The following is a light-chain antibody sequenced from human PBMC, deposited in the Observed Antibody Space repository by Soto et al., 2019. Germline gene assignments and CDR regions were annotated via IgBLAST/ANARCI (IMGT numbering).Light chain of an antibody. V-gene: IGKV3-20*01. CDR2: GAS. CDR3: QQYGSSRT. CDR1: QSVSSSY. J-gene: IGKJ1*01. Sequence: EIVLTQSPGTLSLSPGERATLSCRASQSVSSSYLACYQQKPGQAPTLLIYGASSMATGIPDRFSGSGSGTDFTLSISSLQPEDFAVYYCQQYGSSRTFGQGTKVEIK.